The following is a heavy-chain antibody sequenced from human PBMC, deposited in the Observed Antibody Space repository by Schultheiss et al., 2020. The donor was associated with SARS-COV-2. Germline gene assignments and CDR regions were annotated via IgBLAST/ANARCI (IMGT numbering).Heavy chain of an antibody. Sequence: GGSLRLSCAASGFTFSNAWMSWVRQAPGKGLEWVSAISGSGGSTYYADSVKGRFTISRDNSKNTLYLQMNSLRAEDTAVYYCAKEEGYYYYYGMDVWGQGTTVTVSS. J-gene: IGHJ6*02. CDR1: GFTFSNAW. CDR2: ISGSGGST. V-gene: IGHV3-23*01. CDR3: AKEEGYYYYYGMDV.